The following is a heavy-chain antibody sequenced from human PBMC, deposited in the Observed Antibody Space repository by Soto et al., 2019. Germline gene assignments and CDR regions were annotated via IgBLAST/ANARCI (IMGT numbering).Heavy chain of an antibody. CDR2: INVDGTET. CDR3: ARDKEVLLTNYGMAV. J-gene: IGHJ6*02. Sequence: SLTLSPTPPRFPPSFSLMHWVREARGKGLVWVSDINVDGTETWYADSVKGRFTISRDNDKKTLYLHMTGLRVDDTGVYYCARDKEVLLTNYGMAVWGHGTTGNVSS. V-gene: IGHV3-74*01. CDR1: RFPPSFSL.